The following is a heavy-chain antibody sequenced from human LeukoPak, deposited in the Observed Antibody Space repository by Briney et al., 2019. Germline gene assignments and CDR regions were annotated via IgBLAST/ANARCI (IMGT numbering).Heavy chain of an antibody. CDR2: ISYDGSNK. Sequence: GGSLRLSCAASGFTFSSYAMHWVRQAPGKGLEWVAVISYDGSNKYYADSVKGRFTISRDNSKNTLYLQMNSLRAEDTAVYYCARDDIRWGYSSSSGGAFDIWGQGTMVTVSS. J-gene: IGHJ3*02. CDR1: GFTFSSYA. V-gene: IGHV3-30*04. D-gene: IGHD6-13*01. CDR3: ARDDIRWGYSSSSGGAFDI.